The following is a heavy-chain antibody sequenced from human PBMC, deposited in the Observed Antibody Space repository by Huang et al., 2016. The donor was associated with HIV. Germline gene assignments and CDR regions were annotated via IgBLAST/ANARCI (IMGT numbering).Heavy chain of an antibody. Sequence: QVHLEQSGAEVRKPGASVKVSCKVSGDTLNQLSIHWVRQPPGKGLEWRGGFDPEYGKPIYAQTFQGRVTMTEDTSRDTAYMELSGLKSEDTAMYYCATRTPGFLERLLFYWGQGTLVTVSS. J-gene: IGHJ4*02. CDR1: GDTLNQLS. CDR2: FDPEYGKP. CDR3: ATRTPGFLERLLFY. D-gene: IGHD3-3*01. V-gene: IGHV1-24*01.